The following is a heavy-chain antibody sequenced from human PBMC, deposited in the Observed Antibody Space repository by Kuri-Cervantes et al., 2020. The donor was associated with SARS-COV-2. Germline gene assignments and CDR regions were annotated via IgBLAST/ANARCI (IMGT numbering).Heavy chain of an antibody. CDR1: GFTFSSYA. CDR2: ISYDGNNK. J-gene: IGHJ4*02. V-gene: IGHV3-30-3*01. CDR3: TREAYDYNMGFDS. D-gene: IGHD4-11*01. Sequence: GESLKISCAASGFTFSSYAMHWVRQAPGKGLEWVAIISYDGNNKKYADSAKGRFTISRDNSKNTLFLQMNSPRTEDTAVYYCTREAYDYNMGFDSWGQGTPVTVSS.